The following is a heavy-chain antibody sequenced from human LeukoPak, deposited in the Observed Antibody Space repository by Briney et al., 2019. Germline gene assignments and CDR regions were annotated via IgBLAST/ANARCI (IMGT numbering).Heavy chain of an antibody. J-gene: IGHJ4*02. D-gene: IGHD6-6*01. CDR3: AREERAARRGFDY. CDR1: GFTFDDYG. V-gene: IGHV3-20*04. Sequence: GRSLRLSCAASGFTFDDYGMSWVSQAPGKGLEWVSCINWNGGNTVYADSVTGRFTISRDNDKDSLYLQMNSLRAEDTALYYRAREERAARRGFDYWGQRTLVTVCS. CDR2: INWNGGNT.